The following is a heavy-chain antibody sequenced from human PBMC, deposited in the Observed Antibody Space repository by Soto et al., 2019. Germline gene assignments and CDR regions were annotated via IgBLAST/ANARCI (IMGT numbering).Heavy chain of an antibody. V-gene: IGHV3-23*01. J-gene: IGHJ6*02. Sequence: EVQLLESGGGLVQPGGSLRLSCAASGFTFSSYAMSWVRQAPGKGLEWVSAISGSGGSTYYADSVKGRFTISRDNSKNRLYLQMNSLRAEDTAVYYCAKDACSGGSCYSYYYYGMDVWGQGTTVTVSS. CDR3: AKDACSGGSCYSYYYYGMDV. D-gene: IGHD2-15*01. CDR1: GFTFSSYA. CDR2: ISGSGGST.